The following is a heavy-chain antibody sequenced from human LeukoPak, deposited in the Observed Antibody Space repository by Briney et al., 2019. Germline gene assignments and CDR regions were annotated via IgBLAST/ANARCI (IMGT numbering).Heavy chain of an antibody. D-gene: IGHD3-22*01. V-gene: IGHV1-46*01. CDR1: GYTFTSYY. CDR2: INPSGGST. Sequence: ASVKVSCKASGYTFTSYYMHWVRQAPGQGLEWMGIINPSGGSTSYAQKFQGRVTMTRDTSTSTVYMELSGLRSEDTAVYYCARDSSGNHWYFDLWGRGTLVTVSS. CDR3: ARDSSGNHWYFDL. J-gene: IGHJ2*01.